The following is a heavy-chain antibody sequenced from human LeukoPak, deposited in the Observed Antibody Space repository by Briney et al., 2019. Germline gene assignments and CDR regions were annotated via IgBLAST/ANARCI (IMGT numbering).Heavy chain of an antibody. CDR1: GGYISSSF. Sequence: SETLSLTCIDSGGYISSSFWSWIRQPPGKGLEWIGNIHDSGSTNFSPSLKSRVTISVDTSKNQFSLKLSSVTAADTAVYYCARHVGHYDGSGYYYDWHFDLWGRGTLVTVSS. D-gene: IGHD3-22*01. V-gene: IGHV4-59*08. CDR3: ARHVGHYDGSGYYYDWHFDL. CDR2: IHDSGST. J-gene: IGHJ2*01.